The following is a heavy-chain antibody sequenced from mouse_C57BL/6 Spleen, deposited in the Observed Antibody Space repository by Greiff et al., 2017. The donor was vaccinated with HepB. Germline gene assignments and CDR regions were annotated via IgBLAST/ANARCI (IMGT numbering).Heavy chain of an antibody. V-gene: IGHV1-82*01. CDR1: GYAFSSSW. CDR2: IYPGDGDT. J-gene: IGHJ2*01. D-gene: IGHD4-1*01. CDR3: AREGVTGTSDY. Sequence: VKLQESGPELVKPGASVKISCKASGYAFSSSWMNWVKQRPGKGLEWIGRIYPGDGDTNYNGKFKGKATLTADKSSSTAYMQLSSLTSEDSAVYFCAREGVTGTSDYWGQGTTLTVSS.